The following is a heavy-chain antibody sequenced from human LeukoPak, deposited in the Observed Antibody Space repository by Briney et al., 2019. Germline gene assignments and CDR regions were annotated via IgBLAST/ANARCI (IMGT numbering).Heavy chain of an antibody. V-gene: IGHV3-30*03. CDR1: GFSFSNYG. Sequence: PGGSLRLSCAASGFSFSNYGMHWVRQAPGKGLEWVAVILFDGSNKYCADSVKGRFTISRDNSKNTLYLQMNSLRAEDTAVYYCARYCGGGSCFDSWGQGTLVTVSS. CDR2: ILFDGSNK. CDR3: ARYCGGGSCFDS. J-gene: IGHJ4*02. D-gene: IGHD2-15*01.